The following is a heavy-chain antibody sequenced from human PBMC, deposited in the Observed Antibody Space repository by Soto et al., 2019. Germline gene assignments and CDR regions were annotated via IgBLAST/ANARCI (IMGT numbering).Heavy chain of an antibody. D-gene: IGHD3-22*01. J-gene: IGHJ4*02. CDR1: GGTFSCYA. CDR3: ACPPAYYYDSSGNFDY. V-gene: IGHV1-69*13. Sequence: SVKVSCKASGGTFSCYAISWVRQAPGQGLEWMGGIIPIFGTANYAQKFQGRVTITADESTSTAYMELSSLRSEDTAVYYCACPPAYYYDSSGNFDYWGQGTLVTVSS. CDR2: IIPIFGTA.